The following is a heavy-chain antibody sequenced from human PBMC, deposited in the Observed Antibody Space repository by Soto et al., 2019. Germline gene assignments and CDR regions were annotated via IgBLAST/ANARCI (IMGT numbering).Heavy chain of an antibody. V-gene: IGHV4-39*01. CDR3: ARRAPRVYFDY. J-gene: IGHJ4*02. CDR1: GGSISSSSYY. CDR2: IYYSGST. Sequence: QLQLQESGPGLMKPSETLSLTCTVSGGSISSSSYYWGWIRQPPGKGLEWIGNIYYSGSTYYNVSLKSRATISVDTSKNQFSLQLNSVTAADTAVYYCARRAPRVYFDYWGQGTLVTVSP.